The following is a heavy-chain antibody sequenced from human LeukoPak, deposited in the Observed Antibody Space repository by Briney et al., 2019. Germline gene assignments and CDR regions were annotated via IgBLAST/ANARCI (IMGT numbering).Heavy chain of an antibody. CDR2: MISNFGTA. V-gene: IGHV1-69*13. Sequence: ASVKVSFKSSGGTFSNYAISWVRQAPLQGLAWMGGMISNFGTANYDKKFQGRDTNIADEPTSINYMELSSLKPDETRVHYCAIPFYGDYVHDAFDIWGQGTMVTVSS. CDR3: AIPFYGDYVHDAFDI. D-gene: IGHD4-17*01. J-gene: IGHJ3*02. CDR1: GGTFSNYA.